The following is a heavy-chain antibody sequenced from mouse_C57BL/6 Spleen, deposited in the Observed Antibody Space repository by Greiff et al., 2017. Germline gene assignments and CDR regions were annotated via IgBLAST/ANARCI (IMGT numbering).Heavy chain of an antibody. J-gene: IGHJ2*01. CDR2: IDPKSGGT. V-gene: IGHV1-72*01. CDR3: ARSPRRYCDY. CDR1: GYTFTSYW. Sequence: VQLQQPGAELVKPGASVKLSCKASGYTFTSYWMHWVKQRPGRGLEWIGRIDPKSGGTKYNEKFKSKATLTVDKPSSAAYMQLSSLTSEDSAVXYCARSPRRYCDYWGQGTTLTVSS.